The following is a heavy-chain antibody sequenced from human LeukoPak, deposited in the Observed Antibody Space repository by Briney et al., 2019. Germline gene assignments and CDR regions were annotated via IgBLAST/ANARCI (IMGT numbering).Heavy chain of an antibody. CDR2: INPSGGRT. CDR3: ARDLAIAAAPYGMDV. D-gene: IGHD6-13*01. CDR1: LYTYTKYY. J-gene: IGHJ6*02. Sequence: GSVNVSCKASLYTYTKYYLHWVRQAPGQGLEWMGIINPSGGRTNNAQQFQGRVTMTRDTSTSTVYMQLSSLRSEDTAVYYCARDLAIAAAPYGMDVWGQGTTVTVSS. V-gene: IGHV1-46*01.